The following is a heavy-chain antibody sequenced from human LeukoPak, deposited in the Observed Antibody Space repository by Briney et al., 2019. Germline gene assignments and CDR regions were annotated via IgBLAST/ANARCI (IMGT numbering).Heavy chain of an antibody. CDR3: ARESAVAGTDFGY. J-gene: IGHJ4*02. Sequence: GASVKVSCKASGYTFTSYGISWVRQAPGQGLEWMGWISAYNGNTNYAQKLQGRVTMTRDTSISTAYMELSRLRSDDTAVYYCARESAVAGTDFGYWGQGTLVTVSS. CDR2: ISAYNGNT. CDR1: GYTFTSYG. V-gene: IGHV1-18*01. D-gene: IGHD6-19*01.